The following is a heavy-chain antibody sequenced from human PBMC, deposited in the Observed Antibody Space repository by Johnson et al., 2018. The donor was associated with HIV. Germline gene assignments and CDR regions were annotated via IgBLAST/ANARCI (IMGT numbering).Heavy chain of an antibody. J-gene: IGHJ3*02. D-gene: IGHD5-24*01. CDR1: GFTVSGKY. V-gene: IGHV3-30*18. CDR2: ISYDGGSK. CDR3: AKDIYGYDAFDI. Sequence: QVQLVESGGGVVQPGRSLRLSCEVSGFTVSGKYMTWVRQAPGKGLEWVAIISYDGGSKYYADSVKGRFTISRDNSNNTLYMQMKSLKAEDTAVYYCAKDIYGYDAFDIWGQGTMVTVSS.